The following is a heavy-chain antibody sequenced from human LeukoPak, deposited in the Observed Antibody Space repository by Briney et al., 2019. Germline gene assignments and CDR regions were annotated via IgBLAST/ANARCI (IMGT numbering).Heavy chain of an antibody. J-gene: IGHJ4*02. D-gene: IGHD2-15*01. V-gene: IGHV3-30*04. CDR3: GHCSGGSCYSPDFDY. Sequence: GGSLRLSCAASGFTFSSYAMHWVRQAPGKGLEWVAVISYDGSNKYYADSVKGRFTISRDNSKNTLYLQMNSLRAEDTAVYYCGHCSGGSCYSPDFDYWGQGTLVTVSS. CDR1: GFTFSSYA. CDR2: ISYDGSNK.